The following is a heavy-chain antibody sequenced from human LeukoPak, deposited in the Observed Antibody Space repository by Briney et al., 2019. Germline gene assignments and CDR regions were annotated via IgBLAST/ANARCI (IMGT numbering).Heavy chain of an antibody. V-gene: IGHV4-4*07. D-gene: IGHD6-19*01. CDR1: GGSITSYH. Sequence: SETLSLTCLVSGGSITSYHWTWIRQPAGKGLQWIGQIHTSGSTNYNPSPKSRVAMSVDTSKNQFSLDLSSVTAADTAVYYCAGRAQTTGWSFDYWGQGALVTVSS. CDR2: IHTSGST. CDR3: AGRAQTTGWSFDY. J-gene: IGHJ4*02.